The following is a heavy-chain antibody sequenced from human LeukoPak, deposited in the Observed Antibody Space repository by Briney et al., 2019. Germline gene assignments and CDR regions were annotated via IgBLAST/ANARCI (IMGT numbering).Heavy chain of an antibody. D-gene: IGHD3-3*01. Sequence: GGSLRLSCAASGFTFDDYAMHWVRQAPGKGLEWVSGISWNSGSIGYADSVEGRFTISRDNAKNSLYLQMNSLRAEDTALYYCAATYYDFWSGYSGPNWFDPWGQGTLVTVSS. CDR1: GFTFDDYA. J-gene: IGHJ5*02. V-gene: IGHV3-9*01. CDR3: AATYYDFWSGYSGPNWFDP. CDR2: ISWNSGSI.